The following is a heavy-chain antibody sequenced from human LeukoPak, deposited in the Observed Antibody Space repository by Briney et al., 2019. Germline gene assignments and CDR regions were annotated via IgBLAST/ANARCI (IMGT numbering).Heavy chain of an antibody. CDR3: ARRPDYGDYAFDY. J-gene: IGHJ4*02. CDR1: GGTFSSYA. CDR2: IIPIFGTA. V-gene: IGHV1-69*05. Sequence: ASVKVSCKASGGTFSSYAISWVRQAPGQGLEWMGGIIPIFGTANYAQKFQGRVTITTDESTSKAYMELSSLRSEDTAVYYCARRPDYGDYAFDYWGQGTLVTVSS. D-gene: IGHD4-17*01.